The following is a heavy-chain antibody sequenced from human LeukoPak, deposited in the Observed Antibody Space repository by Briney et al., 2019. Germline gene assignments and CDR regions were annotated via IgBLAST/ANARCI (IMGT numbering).Heavy chain of an antibody. CDR1: GFTFSNAW. D-gene: IGHD1-26*01. CDR2: IFRKSESGTT. Sequence: PGGSLRLSCAASGFTFSNAWMSWVRQAPGKGLEWIGRIFRKSESGTTGYAAPVIGRFSISRDDSKNTLYLQMNSLETDDSAVYYCTTYIVGATIPGEYWGQGTLVTVSS. CDR3: TTYIVGATIPGEY. V-gene: IGHV3-15*01. J-gene: IGHJ4*02.